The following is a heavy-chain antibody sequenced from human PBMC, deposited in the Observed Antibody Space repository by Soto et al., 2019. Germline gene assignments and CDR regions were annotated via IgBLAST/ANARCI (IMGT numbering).Heavy chain of an antibody. D-gene: IGHD6-6*01. J-gene: IGHJ5*02. CDR2: IIPIFGTA. CDR3: ARPYSSSPGWFDP. V-gene: IGHV1-69*13. CDR1: VGTFSSYA. Sequence: GALVKVSCKASVGTFSSYAISWVRQAPGQGLEWMGGIIPIFGTANYAQKFQGRVTITADESTSTAYMELSSLRSEDTAVYYCARPYSSSPGWFDPWGQGTLVTVSS.